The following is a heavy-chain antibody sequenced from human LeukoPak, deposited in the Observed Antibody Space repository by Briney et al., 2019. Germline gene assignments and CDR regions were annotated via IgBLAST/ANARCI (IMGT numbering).Heavy chain of an antibody. CDR1: GYTFTSYG. J-gene: IGHJ5*02. D-gene: IGHD3-22*01. Sequence: GASVKVSCKASGYTFTSYGISWVRQAPGQGLEWMGWISAYNGNTNYAQKLQGRVTMTTDTSTSTAYMELRSLRSDDTAVYYCARSTYYYDSSGYFPWFDPWGQGTLVTVSS. V-gene: IGHV1-18*01. CDR3: ARSTYYYDSSGYFPWFDP. CDR2: ISAYNGNT.